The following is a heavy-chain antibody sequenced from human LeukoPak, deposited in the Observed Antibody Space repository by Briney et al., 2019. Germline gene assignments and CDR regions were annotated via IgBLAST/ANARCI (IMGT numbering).Heavy chain of an antibody. J-gene: IGHJ4*02. CDR1: GFTFSSYA. Sequence: GGSLRLSCAASGFTFSSYAMSWVRQAPGKGLVWVSRINSDGSITTYADSVRGRFTISRDNAKSTLYLQMNSLRAEDTAVYYCASSTQISKYADYWGQGALVTVSS. V-gene: IGHV3-74*01. CDR3: ASSTQISKYADY. CDR2: INSDGSIT. D-gene: IGHD2-2*01.